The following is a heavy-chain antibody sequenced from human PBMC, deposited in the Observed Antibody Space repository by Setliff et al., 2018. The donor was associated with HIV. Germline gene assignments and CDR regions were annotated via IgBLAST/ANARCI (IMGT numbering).Heavy chain of an antibody. V-gene: IGHV4-34*01. D-gene: IGHD3-16*01. CDR2: INHGGST. CDR3: ARRGIMITFGGVYFDS. Sequence: SSETLSLTCAVYGGSFSGYYWSWIRQTPGKGLEWIGEINHGGSTNYNPSLKRRVTVSPDTSKNQFSLKLRSVTAADTAVYYCARRGIMITFGGVYFDSWGQGTLVTVSS. J-gene: IGHJ4*02. CDR1: GGSFSGYY.